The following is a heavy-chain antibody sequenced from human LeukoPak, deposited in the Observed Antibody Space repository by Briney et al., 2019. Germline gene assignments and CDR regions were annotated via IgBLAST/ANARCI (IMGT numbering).Heavy chain of an antibody. D-gene: IGHD1-7*01. CDR2: ISASNGNT. CDR1: VYTFTISG. CDR3: ARDHSNWNYAPDV. V-gene: IGHV1-18*01. Sequence: ASVKVSCTASVYTFTISGASWVRQAPGQGLQRLGWISASNGNTNYTQKLRDSVTMSTDTSPGTAYWDVRNLTSDDTAVDYWARDHSNWNYAPDVWGQGTLVIVSS. J-gene: IGHJ4*02.